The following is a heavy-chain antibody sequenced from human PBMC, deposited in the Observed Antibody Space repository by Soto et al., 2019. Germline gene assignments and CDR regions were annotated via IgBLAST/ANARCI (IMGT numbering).Heavy chain of an antibody. J-gene: IGHJ4*02. CDR2: ISAYNGNT. V-gene: IGHV1-18*01. Sequence: QVQLVQSGAEVKKPGASVKVSCKASGYTFTSYGISWVRQAPGQGLEWMGWISAYNGNTKYAQKLQGRVTMTTDTXXXXXXXXXXXXXXXXTAXXXXXXXXAVALIDYWGQGTLVTVSS. D-gene: IGHD6-19*01. CDR3: XXXXAVALIDY. CDR1: GYTFTSYG.